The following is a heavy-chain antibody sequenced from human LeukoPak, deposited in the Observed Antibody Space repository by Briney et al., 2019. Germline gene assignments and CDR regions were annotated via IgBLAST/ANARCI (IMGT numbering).Heavy chain of an antibody. CDR2: IYYSGST. J-gene: IGHJ3*02. V-gene: IGHV4-39*07. CDR1: GASISSTSHY. D-gene: IGHD1-26*01. Sequence: SETLSLTCTVSGASISSTSHYWGWIRQPPGKGLEWVGSIYYSGSTYYNPSLKSRVTMSIDMSKKQFSLNLSSVTAADTAVYYCARYPSEYSGSYYGDAFDIWGQGTMVTVSS. CDR3: ARYPSEYSGSYYGDAFDI.